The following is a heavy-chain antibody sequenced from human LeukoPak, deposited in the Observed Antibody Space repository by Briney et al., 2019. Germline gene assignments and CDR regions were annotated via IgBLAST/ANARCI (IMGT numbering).Heavy chain of an antibody. J-gene: IGHJ4*02. CDR3: ARGGAFCSITTCHEFDH. V-gene: IGHV1-2*02. D-gene: IGHD2-2*01. CDR2: TNPSTGGT. Sequence: ASVKVSCKTSGYTFTGSYLHWVRQVPGQGLEWIVWTNPSTGGTKSAQQFEGRFTMTRDTSNTTGYLELRSLRLDDTATYYCARGGAFCSITTCHEFDHWGQGTLVIVSS. CDR1: GYTFTGSY.